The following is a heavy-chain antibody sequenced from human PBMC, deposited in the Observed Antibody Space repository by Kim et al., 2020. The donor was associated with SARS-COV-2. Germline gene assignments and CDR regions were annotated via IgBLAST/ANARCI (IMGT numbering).Heavy chain of an antibody. CDR3: ARDGNYSDSGGYYYGMDV. D-gene: IGHD3-22*01. CDR1: GFTFSIYS. CDR2: ISATSLNI. V-gene: IGHV3-21*01. Sequence: GGSLRLSCEASGFTFSIYSMNWVRQGPGKGLEWVSSISATSLNIYYADSVKGRFTISRDNARNSLYLQLNSLRAEDTAVYFCARDGNYSDSGGYYYGMDVWGQGTTVTVSS. J-gene: IGHJ6*02.